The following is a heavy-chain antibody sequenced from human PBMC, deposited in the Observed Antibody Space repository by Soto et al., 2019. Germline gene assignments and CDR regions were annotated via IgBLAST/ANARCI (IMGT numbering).Heavy chain of an antibody. V-gene: IGHV3-30-3*01. J-gene: IGHJ4*02. D-gene: IGHD4-4*01. CDR1: GFTFRDYA. CDR2: ISKDGSSK. CDR3: ARENHGQFYFDY. Sequence: QVQLVESGGGVVQPGRSLRLSCTASGFTFRDYAMHWVRQAPGKGLEWVAVISKDGSSKYYADSVKDRLTISRDNFKITLLQQLNSRRTDVTSVYFCARENHGQFYFDYWGQGHLVTV.